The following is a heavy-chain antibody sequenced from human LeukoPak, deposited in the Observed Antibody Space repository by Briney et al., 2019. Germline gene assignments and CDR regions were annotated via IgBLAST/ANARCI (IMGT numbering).Heavy chain of an antibody. CDR1: GFKFSDYA. V-gene: IGHV3-9*01. D-gene: IGHD4-17*01. Sequence: GGSLRLSCAASGFKFSDYAMHWVRQAPGKGLEWVSGISWNTGSLGYADSVKGRFTISRDNAKNSLYLRMNSLRPEDTAFYYCAKAPGVTTGWFDPWGQGTLVTVSS. CDR2: ISWNTGSL. CDR3: AKAPGVTTGWFDP. J-gene: IGHJ5*02.